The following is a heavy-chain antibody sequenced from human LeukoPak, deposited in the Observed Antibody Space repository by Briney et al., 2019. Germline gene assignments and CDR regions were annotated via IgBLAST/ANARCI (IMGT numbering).Heavy chain of an antibody. D-gene: IGHD6-19*01. J-gene: IGHJ4*02. CDR3: ARGRLLYSSGWPFDY. V-gene: IGHV4-59*01. CDR1: GGSISSYY. CDR2: IYYSGST. Sequence: SVTLSLTCTVSGGSISSYYWSWIRQPPGKGLEWIGYIYYSGSTNYNPSLKSRVTISVDMSKNQFSLKLSSVTAADTAVYYCARGRLLYSSGWPFDYWGQGTLVTVSS.